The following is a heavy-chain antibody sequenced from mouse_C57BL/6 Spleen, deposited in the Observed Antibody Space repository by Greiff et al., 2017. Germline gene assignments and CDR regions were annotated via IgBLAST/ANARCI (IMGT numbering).Heavy chain of an antibody. V-gene: IGHV14-3*01. Sequence: EVKVVESVAELVRPGASVKLSCTASGFNIKNTYMHWVKQRPEQGLEWIGRIDPANGNTTYAPKFQGKGTIPADTCSNTSYLQLSSLLSEDTAIFYIARGSNYVWFAYWGQEALGTVSA. J-gene: IGHJ3*01. CDR1: GFNIKNTY. CDR3: ARGSNYVWFAY. D-gene: IGHD2-5*01. CDR2: IDPANGNT.